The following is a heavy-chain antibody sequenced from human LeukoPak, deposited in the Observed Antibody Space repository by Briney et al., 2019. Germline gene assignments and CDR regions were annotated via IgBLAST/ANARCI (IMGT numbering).Heavy chain of an antibody. J-gene: IGHJ4*02. CDR2: IYTSGST. CDR3: ARAGDGYNSGYFDY. CDR1: GGSISSGSYY. Sequence: SETLSLTCTVSGGSISSGSYYWSWIRQPAGKGLEWIGRIYTSGSTNYNPSLKSRVTISVDTSKNQFSLKLSSVTAADTAVYYCARAGDGYNSGYFDYWSQGTLVTVSS. V-gene: IGHV4-61*02. D-gene: IGHD5-24*01.